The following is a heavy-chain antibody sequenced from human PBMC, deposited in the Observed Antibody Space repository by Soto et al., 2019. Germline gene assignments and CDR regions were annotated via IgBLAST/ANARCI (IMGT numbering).Heavy chain of an antibody. CDR2: INHSGST. J-gene: IGHJ3*01. Sequence: SETLSLTCAVYGGSFSGYYWSWIRQPPGKGLEWIGEINHSGSTNYNPSLKSRVTISVDRSISTAYLQWNSLQASDTAIYYCARPASGGSRDAFDVWGQGTTVTVSS. V-gene: IGHV4-34*01. CDR1: GGSFSGYY. D-gene: IGHD2-15*01. CDR3: ARPASGGSRDAFDV.